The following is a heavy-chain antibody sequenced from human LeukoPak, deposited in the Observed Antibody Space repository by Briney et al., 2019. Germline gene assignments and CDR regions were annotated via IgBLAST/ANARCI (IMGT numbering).Heavy chain of an antibody. CDR3: ARELGTVTTDY. CDR1: GFTFSSYS. V-gene: IGHV3-48*01. Sequence: GGSLRLSCAASGFTFSSYSMNWVRQAPGKGLEWVSYISSSSSTIYYADSVKGRFTISRDKAKNSLYLQMNSLRAEDTAVYYCARELGTVTTDYWGQGTLVTVSS. D-gene: IGHD4-17*01. J-gene: IGHJ4*02. CDR2: ISSSSSTI.